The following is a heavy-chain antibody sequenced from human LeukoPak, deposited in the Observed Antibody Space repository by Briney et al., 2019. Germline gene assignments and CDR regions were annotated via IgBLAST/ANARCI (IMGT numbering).Heavy chain of an antibody. J-gene: IGHJ5*02. V-gene: IGHV4-34*01. D-gene: IGHD4-17*01. CDR2: INHSGST. Sequence: SETLSLTCAVYGVSFSGYYWSWIRQPPGKGLEWIGEINHSGSTNYNPSLKRRVTISVDTSKNQFSLKLSSVTAADTAVYYCAGRPTVTTFWFDPWGQGTLVTVSS. CDR1: GVSFSGYY. CDR3: AGRPTVTTFWFDP.